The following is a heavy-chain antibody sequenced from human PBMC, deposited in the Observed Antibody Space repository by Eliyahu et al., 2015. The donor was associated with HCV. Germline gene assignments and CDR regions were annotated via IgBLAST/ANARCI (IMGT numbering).Heavy chain of an antibody. CDR3: MTGTPRYGMDV. D-gene: IGHD1-1*01. CDR1: GGSISSSSYY. Sequence: QLQLQESGPGLVKPSETLSLTCTVXGGSISSSSYYWGWIRQPPGKGLEWIGGIYYSGGAYYNPSLKSRVTISVDTSKNQFSLKLSSVTAADTAVYYCMTGTPRYGMDVWGQGTTVTVSS. V-gene: IGHV4-39*01. J-gene: IGHJ6*02. CDR2: IYYSGGA.